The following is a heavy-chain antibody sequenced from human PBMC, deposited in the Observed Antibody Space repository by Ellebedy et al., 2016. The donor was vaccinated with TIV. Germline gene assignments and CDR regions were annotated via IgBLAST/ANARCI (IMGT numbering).Heavy chain of an antibody. V-gene: IGHV5-51*01. CDR2: LYPGDSET. D-gene: IGHD5-12*01. Sequence: GESLKISCKVSGYSFTSQWIGWVRQMPGTGPEWMGILYPGDSETRYNPSFQGQVTISADKSVSTAYLQWSSLEASDTAMYYCVCSPGYSGYDYGWFDPWGQGTLVTVSS. CDR3: VCSPGYSGYDYGWFDP. CDR1: GYSFTSQW. J-gene: IGHJ5*02.